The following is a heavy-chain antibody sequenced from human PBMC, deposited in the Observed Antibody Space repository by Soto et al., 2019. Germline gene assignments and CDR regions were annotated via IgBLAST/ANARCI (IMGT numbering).Heavy chain of an antibody. CDR2: IKSKTDGGTT. V-gene: IGHV3-15*07. CDR3: TTDPAELYCTNGVCPAPNY. D-gene: IGHD2-8*01. J-gene: IGHJ4*02. Sequence: GGSLRLSCAASGFTFSNAWMNWVRQAPGKGLEWVGRIKSKTDGGTTDYAAPVKGRFTISRDDSKNTLYLQMNSLKTEDTAVYYCTTDPAELYCTNGVCPAPNYWGQGTLVTVSS. CDR1: GFTFSNAW.